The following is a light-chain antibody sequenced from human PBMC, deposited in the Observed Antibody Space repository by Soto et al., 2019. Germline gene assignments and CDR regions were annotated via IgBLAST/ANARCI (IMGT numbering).Light chain of an antibody. CDR1: QSINNY. CDR3: QQLNSYPPT. V-gene: IGKV1-9*01. J-gene: IGKJ4*01. Sequence: ILLTQSPSSLSASVGDRVTITCRASQSINNYLSWYQQKPGKAPNLLIFGASTLQGGVPSRFSGSGSGTDFTLTISSLQPEDFATYYCQQLNSYPPTFGGGTKVDIK. CDR2: GAS.